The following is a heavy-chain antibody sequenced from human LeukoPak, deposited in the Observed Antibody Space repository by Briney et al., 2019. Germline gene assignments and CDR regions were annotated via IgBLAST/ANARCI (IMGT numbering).Heavy chain of an antibody. V-gene: IGHV4-61*02. D-gene: IGHD5-18*01. CDR3: ARGRTADYYQYYMDV. J-gene: IGHJ6*03. CDR2: IYFSGTT. Sequence: PSQTLSLTCTVPGGSVSSGSYYWPWIRQTAGKGLEWIGRIYFSGTTNYNPSLNSRVTISLDTSKNQFSLKLSSVSAADTAVYYCARGRTADYYQYYMDVWGTGTTVTVSS. CDR1: GGSVSSGSYY.